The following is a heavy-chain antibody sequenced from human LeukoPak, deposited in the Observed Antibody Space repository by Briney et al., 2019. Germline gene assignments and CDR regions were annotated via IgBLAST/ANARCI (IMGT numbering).Heavy chain of an antibody. Sequence: SETLSLTCAVYGGSFSGYYWSWIRQPPGKGLEWIGEINHSGSTNYNPSLKSRVTISVDTSKNQFSLKLSSVTAADTAVYYCASAGYNWNDAGGYYFDYWGQGTLVTVSS. CDR3: ASAGYNWNDAGGYYFDY. CDR1: GGSFSGYY. J-gene: IGHJ4*02. D-gene: IGHD1-1*01. V-gene: IGHV4-34*01. CDR2: INHSGST.